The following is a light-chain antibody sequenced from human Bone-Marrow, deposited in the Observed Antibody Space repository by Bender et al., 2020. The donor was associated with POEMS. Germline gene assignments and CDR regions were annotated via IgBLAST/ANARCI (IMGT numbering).Light chain of an antibody. CDR2: EVT. Sequence: QSALTQPASVSGSPGQSVTISCTGTNSDVGSFDLVSWYQHHPGKAPKLIIYEVTKRPSGVSHRFSGSKSGNTASLTISGLQAEDEADYYCAAWEDSLNGWVFGGGTKLTVL. J-gene: IGLJ3*02. CDR1: NSDVGSFDL. V-gene: IGLV2-23*02. CDR3: AAWEDSLNGWV.